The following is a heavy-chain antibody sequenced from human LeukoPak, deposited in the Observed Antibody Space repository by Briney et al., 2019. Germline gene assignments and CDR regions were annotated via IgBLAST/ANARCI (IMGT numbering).Heavy chain of an antibody. CDR1: GFTFSSYA. D-gene: IGHD3-22*01. Sequence: GGSLRLSCAASGFTFSSYAMHWVRQAPGKGLEWVAVISYDGSNKYYADSVKGRFTISRDNSKNTLYLQMSSLRAEDTAVYYCAKEDSSGYYSFDAFDIWGQGTMVTVSS. CDR3: AKEDSSGYYSFDAFDI. CDR2: ISYDGSNK. J-gene: IGHJ3*02. V-gene: IGHV3-30-3*01.